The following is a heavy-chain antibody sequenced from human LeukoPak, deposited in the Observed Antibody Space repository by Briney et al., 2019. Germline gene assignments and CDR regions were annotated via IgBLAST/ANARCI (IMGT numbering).Heavy chain of an antibody. Sequence: PGGSLRLSCAASGFTISSYAMSWVRQAPGKGLEWVSSFSSGASTDYADSVKGRFTISRDNPKNTVYLQMNSLRAEDTAVYYRAKDGSSSWYVDYYYYGMDVWGQGTTVTVSS. CDR2: FSSGAST. CDR3: AKDGSSSWYVDYYYYGMDV. CDR1: GFTISSYA. V-gene: IGHV3-23*01. D-gene: IGHD6-13*01. J-gene: IGHJ6*02.